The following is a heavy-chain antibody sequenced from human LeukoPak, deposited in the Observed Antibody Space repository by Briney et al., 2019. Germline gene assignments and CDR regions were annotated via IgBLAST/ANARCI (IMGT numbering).Heavy chain of an antibody. D-gene: IGHD4-17*01. CDR3: ARQDYGDLPFDY. CDR1: GGSISSSSYY. V-gene: IGHV4-39*01. CDR2: IYYSGST. J-gene: IGHJ4*02. Sequence: SETLSLTCTGSGGSISSSSYYWGWIRQPPGKGLEWIGSIYYSGSTYYNPSLKSRVTISVDTSKNQFSLKLSSVAAADTAVYYCARQDYGDLPFDYWGQGTLVTVSS.